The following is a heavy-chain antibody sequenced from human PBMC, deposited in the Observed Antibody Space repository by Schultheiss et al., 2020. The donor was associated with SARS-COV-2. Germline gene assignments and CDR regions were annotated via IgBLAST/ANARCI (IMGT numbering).Heavy chain of an antibody. CDR3: AGGIGYGDNFDY. V-gene: IGHV4-59*08. CDR1: GGSISRYW. J-gene: IGHJ4*02. CDR2: VYYGGGT. Sequence: SETLSLTCTVSGGSISRYWLNWIRQAPGKGLEWIGNVYYGGGTNYNPSLKSRVIMSVDTSKTQFSLKLSSVTAADTAVYYCAGGIGYGDNFDYWGQGTLVTVSS. D-gene: IGHD4-17*01.